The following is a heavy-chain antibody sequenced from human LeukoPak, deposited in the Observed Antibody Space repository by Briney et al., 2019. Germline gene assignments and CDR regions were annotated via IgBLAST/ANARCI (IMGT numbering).Heavy chain of an antibody. J-gene: IGHJ4*02. D-gene: IGHD1-26*01. CDR3: ARHVTFVVGATEIDY. V-gene: IGHV5-51*01. CDR2: IYPGDSDT. Sequence: GESLKISCKGSGYSFTSYWIGWVRQMPGKGLEWMGIIYPGDSDTRYSPSFQGQVTISADKSISTAYLQWSSLKASDTAMYYCARHVTFVVGATEIDYWGQGTLVTVSS. CDR1: GYSFTSYW.